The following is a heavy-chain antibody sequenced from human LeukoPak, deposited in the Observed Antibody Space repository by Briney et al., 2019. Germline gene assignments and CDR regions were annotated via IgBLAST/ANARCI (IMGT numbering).Heavy chain of an antibody. J-gene: IGHJ3*02. Sequence: SETLSLTCTVSGGSISSSSYFWAWIRQPPGKGLEWIGSIYYSGSTYYNPSLKSRVTISVDTSKNQFSLKLSSVTAADTAVYYCASTVVTPDAFDIWGQGTMVTVSS. D-gene: IGHD4-23*01. CDR2: IYYSGST. CDR3: ASTVVTPDAFDI. CDR1: GGSISSSSYF. V-gene: IGHV4-39*01.